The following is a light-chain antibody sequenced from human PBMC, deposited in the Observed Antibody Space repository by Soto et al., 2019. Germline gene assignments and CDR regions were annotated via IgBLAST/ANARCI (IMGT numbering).Light chain of an antibody. V-gene: IGKV3-20*01. CDR2: GAS. J-gene: IGKJ1*01. Sequence: EIVLTQSPATLSLSPGERPTLSCRASQSVSSYLAWYQQKPGQALRLLIYGASSRATGIPDRFSRSGSGTDFTLTISRLEPEDFAVYYCQQYGSSPRTFGQGTKVDIK. CDR3: QQYGSSPRT. CDR1: QSVSSY.